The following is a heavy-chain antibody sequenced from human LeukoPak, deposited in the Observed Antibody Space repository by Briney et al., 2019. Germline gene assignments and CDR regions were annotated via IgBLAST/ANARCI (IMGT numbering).Heavy chain of an antibody. J-gene: IGHJ4*02. CDR3: ARDRAYNYLSDY. Sequence: GGSLRLSCAASGFSISSYSMNWVRQAPGKGLEWVSYISSNNIIYYADSVKGRFTISRDNGRDSLYLQMSSLRDEDTAVYYCARDRAYNYLSDYWGQGTLVTVSS. V-gene: IGHV3-48*02. CDR2: ISSNNII. CDR1: GFSISSYS. D-gene: IGHD5-18*01.